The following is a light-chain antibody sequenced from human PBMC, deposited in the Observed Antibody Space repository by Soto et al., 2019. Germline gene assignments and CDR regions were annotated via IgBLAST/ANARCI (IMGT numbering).Light chain of an antibody. V-gene: IGLV2-11*01. CDR2: DVS. CDR1: SSDVGRYSY. Sequence: QSALTQPRSVSGSPRQSVSISCTGTSSDVGRYSYVSWYQQHPGKAPKLMIYDVSERASGVPDRFSGSKSGNTASLTMSGLQAEDEADYYCCSHAGAYTGVFGTGTKLTVL. CDR3: CSHAGAYTGV. J-gene: IGLJ1*01.